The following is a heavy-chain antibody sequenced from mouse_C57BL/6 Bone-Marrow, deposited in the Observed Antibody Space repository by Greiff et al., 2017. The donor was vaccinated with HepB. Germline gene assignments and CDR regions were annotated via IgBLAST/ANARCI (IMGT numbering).Heavy chain of an antibody. CDR1: GYTFTDYY. J-gene: IGHJ3*01. Sequence: VQLQQSGPELVKPGASVKISCKASGYTFTDYYMNWVKQSHGKSLEWIGDINPNNGGTSYNQKFKGKATLTVDKSSSTAYMELRSLTSEDSAVYYCAREGVYYAYEFAYWGQGTLVTVSA. V-gene: IGHV1-26*01. CDR2: INPNNGGT. CDR3: AREGVYYAYEFAY. D-gene: IGHD2-2*01.